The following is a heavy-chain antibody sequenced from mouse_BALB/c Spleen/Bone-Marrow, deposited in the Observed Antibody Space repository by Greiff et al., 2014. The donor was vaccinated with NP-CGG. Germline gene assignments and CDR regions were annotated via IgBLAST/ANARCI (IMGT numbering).Heavy chain of an antibody. V-gene: IGHV5-17*02. D-gene: IGHD3-2*02. Sequence: VQLKESGGGLVQPGGSRKLSCAASGFTFSSFGMHWVRQAPEKGLEWVAYISSGSSTIYFADTLKGRFTISSDNPSTTLFLQMTNIRSEDTAMYDCARSRLRGYYGDYWGQGTTLTGSS. J-gene: IGHJ2*01. CDR3: ARSRLRGYYGDY. CDR2: ISSGSSTI. CDR1: GFTFSSFG.